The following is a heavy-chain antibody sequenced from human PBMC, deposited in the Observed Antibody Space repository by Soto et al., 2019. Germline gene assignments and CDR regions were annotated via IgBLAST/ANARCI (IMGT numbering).Heavy chain of an antibody. CDR3: AHSLGTRRLRAFDI. CDR1: GFSLSTSGVG. CDR2: IYWDDDK. Sequence: QITLKESGPPLVKPTQTLTLTCTFSGFSLSTSGVGVGWIRQPPGKALEWLALIYWDDDKRYSPSLKSRLTITKDTSKNQVVLTMTNMDPVDTATYYCAHSLGTRRLRAFDIWGQGTMVTVSS. V-gene: IGHV2-5*02. J-gene: IGHJ3*02. D-gene: IGHD1-7*01.